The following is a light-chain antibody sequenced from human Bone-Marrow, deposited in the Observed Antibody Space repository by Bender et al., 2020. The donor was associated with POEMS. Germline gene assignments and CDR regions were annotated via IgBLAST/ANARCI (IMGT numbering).Light chain of an antibody. J-gene: IGLJ2*01. CDR1: SSDIAAYNF. Sequence: QSALTQPPSASGSPGQSGTISCTGSSSDIAAYNFVSWYQQHPGKAPKLMIFEVSKRPSGVPDRFSGSKSGNTASLTVSGLQAGDEADYYCSSYAGSNSMVFGGGTKLTVL. V-gene: IGLV2-8*01. CDR2: EVS. CDR3: SSYAGSNSMV.